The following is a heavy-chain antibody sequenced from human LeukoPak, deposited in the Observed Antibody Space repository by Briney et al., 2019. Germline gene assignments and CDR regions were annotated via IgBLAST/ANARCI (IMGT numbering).Heavy chain of an antibody. V-gene: IGHV1-18*01. CDR2: ISAYNGNT. CDR1: VYTFTIYG. D-gene: IGHD6-6*01. Sequence: ASVTVSFKSSVYTFTIYGISWVGQAPGQGREGMGWISAYNGNTNYAQKLQGRVTMTTDTSTSTDYMELRSLRSDGTAVYYCSRGFSSSEDYWGQGTLVTVSS. J-gene: IGHJ4*02. CDR3: SRGFSSSEDY.